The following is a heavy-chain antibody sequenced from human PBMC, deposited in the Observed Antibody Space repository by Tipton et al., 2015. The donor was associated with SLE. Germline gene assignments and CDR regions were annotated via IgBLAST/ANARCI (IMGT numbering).Heavy chain of an antibody. CDR3: ARESYYYDSSGPDAFDI. CDR2: IYYSGST. D-gene: IGHD3-22*01. CDR1: GGSISSYY. Sequence: LRLSCTVSGGSISSYYWSWIRQPPGKGLEWIGYIYYSGSTNYNPSLKSRVTISVDTSKNQFSLKLSSVTAADTAVYYCARESYYYDSSGPDAFDIWGQGTMVTVSS. J-gene: IGHJ3*02. V-gene: IGHV4-59*12.